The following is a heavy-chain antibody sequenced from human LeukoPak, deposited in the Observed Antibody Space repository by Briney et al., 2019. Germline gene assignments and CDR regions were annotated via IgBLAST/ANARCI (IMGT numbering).Heavy chain of an antibody. J-gene: IGHJ4*02. CDR1: GFTFSSYS. CDR2: ISSSSSTI. V-gene: IGHV3-48*01. CDR3: AKDVYYYDSSGYYEGHHPFDY. D-gene: IGHD3-22*01. Sequence: PGGSLRLSCAASGFTFSSYSMSWVRQAPGKGLEWVSYISSSSSTIYYADSVKGRFTISRDNSKNTLYLQMNSLRAEDTAVYYCAKDVYYYDSSGYYEGHHPFDYWGQGTLVTVSS.